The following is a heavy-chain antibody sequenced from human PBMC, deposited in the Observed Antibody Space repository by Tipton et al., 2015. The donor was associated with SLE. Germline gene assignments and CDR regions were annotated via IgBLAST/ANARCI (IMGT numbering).Heavy chain of an antibody. CDR1: GYTFTTYD. V-gene: IGHV1-8*02. CDR2: MNPNSGNT. D-gene: IGHD6-13*01. Sequence: QSGAEVKKPGASVKVSCKASGYTFTTYDINWVRQATGQGLEWMGWMNPNSGNTGYAQKFQGRDTMTRHTSISTAYMELSSLRSEDTAVYYCAREGRYSSSWPLDYWGQGTLVTVSS. CDR3: AREGRYSSSWPLDY. J-gene: IGHJ4*02.